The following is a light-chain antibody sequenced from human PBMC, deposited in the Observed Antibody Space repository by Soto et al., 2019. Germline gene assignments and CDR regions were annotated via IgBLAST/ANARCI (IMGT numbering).Light chain of an antibody. Sequence: QSVLTQPPSVSETPGQRVTISCSGSISNIGNNYVHWFQQLPGTAPKVLSNRNNQRPSGVPDRFSGSKSGTSASLAISGLRSEDEAEYYCAAWDDTVRSYVFGTGTKLTVL. CDR1: ISNIGNNY. J-gene: IGLJ1*01. CDR2: RNN. V-gene: IGLV1-47*01. CDR3: AAWDDTVRSYV.